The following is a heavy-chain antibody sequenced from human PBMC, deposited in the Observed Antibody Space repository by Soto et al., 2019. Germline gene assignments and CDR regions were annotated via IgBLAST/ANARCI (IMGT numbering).Heavy chain of an antibody. Sequence: EVQLLESGGGLVQPGGSLRLSCAASGFTFSSYAMSWVRQAPGKGLEWVSAISASGGSTYYADSVKGRFTISRDNSKNTLYLQMNSLRAEDTAVYYCACHRGDYYYYGMDVWCQGTTVTVSS. V-gene: IGHV3-23*01. J-gene: IGHJ6*02. CDR2: ISASGGST. CDR3: ACHRGDYYYYGMDV. CDR1: GFTFSSYA.